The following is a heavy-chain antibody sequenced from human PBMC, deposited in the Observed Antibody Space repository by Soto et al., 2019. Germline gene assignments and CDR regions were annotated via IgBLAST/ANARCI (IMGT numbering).Heavy chain of an antibody. CDR2: IYYNDDR. D-gene: IGHD5-12*01. V-gene: IGHV2-5*01. J-gene: IGHJ4*02. CDR1: GFSFTTAGVA. CDR3: AHSDGGYEIIYFDF. Sequence: SGPTLVNPRQTLTLTCTFSGFSFTTAGVAVGWIRQTPGGGLEWLTLIYYNDDRRFSPSLKTRLTITGNTSKNQVILSLTNVDPGDTATYFCAHSDGGYEIIYFDFWGQGIPVTVSS.